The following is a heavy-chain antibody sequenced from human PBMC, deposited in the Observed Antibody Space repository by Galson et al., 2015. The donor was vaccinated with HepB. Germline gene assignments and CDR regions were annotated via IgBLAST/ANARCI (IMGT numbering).Heavy chain of an antibody. CDR2: IYYNGNT. D-gene: IGHD3-16*01. CDR3: ARAPRWGILWFEA. CDR1: GGSISSGGYY. Sequence: TLSLTCTVSGGSISSGGYYRNWLRQRPGKGPEWMGYIYYNGNTYYNPSLNSRVTLSIDTANNQFSLKLYSVTAADTAVYYCARAPRWGILWFEAWGQGVLVTVSS. J-gene: IGHJ5*02. V-gene: IGHV4-31*03.